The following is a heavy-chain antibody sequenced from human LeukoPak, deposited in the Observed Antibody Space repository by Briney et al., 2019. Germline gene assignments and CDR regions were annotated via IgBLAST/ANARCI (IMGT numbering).Heavy chain of an antibody. V-gene: IGHV3-21*01. CDR1: GFTFSNIW. CDR3: ARDAGYSGSWFNFDY. J-gene: IGHJ4*02. Sequence: GGSLRLSCAASGFTFSNIWMNWVRQAPGKGLEWVSSISSRSSYIYYADSMKGRFTISRDNAKNSLYLQMNSLRAEDTAVYYCARDAGYSGSWFNFDYWGQGTLVTVSS. D-gene: IGHD6-13*01. CDR2: ISSRSSYI.